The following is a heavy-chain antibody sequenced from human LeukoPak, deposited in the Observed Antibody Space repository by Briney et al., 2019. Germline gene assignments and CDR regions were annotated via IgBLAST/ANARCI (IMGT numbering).Heavy chain of an antibody. V-gene: IGHV3-23*01. D-gene: IGHD3-16*01. Sequence: GGSLRLSCAASGFTFSSYGMSWVRQAPGKGLEWVSAISGSGGSTYYADSVKGRFTISRDNSKNTVSLQMESLRAEDTALYYCAKDYAVGSIDYWGQGTLVTVSS. J-gene: IGHJ4*02. CDR3: AKDYAVGSIDY. CDR1: GFTFSSYG. CDR2: ISGSGGST.